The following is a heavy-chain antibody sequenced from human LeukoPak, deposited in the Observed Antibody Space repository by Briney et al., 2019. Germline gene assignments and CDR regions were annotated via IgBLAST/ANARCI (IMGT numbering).Heavy chain of an antibody. D-gene: IGHD5-18*01. CDR3: AKDLPDTAMINHYFDY. CDR2: ISGSGGST. J-gene: IGHJ4*02. V-gene: IGHV3-23*01. Sequence: PGGSLRLSCEASGFTFNRYAISWVRQAPGRGLEWVSGISGSGGSTYYADSVKGRFTISRDNSKNTLYLQMNSLRAEDTAVYYCAKDLPDTAMINHYFDYWGQGALVTVSS. CDR1: GFTFNRYA.